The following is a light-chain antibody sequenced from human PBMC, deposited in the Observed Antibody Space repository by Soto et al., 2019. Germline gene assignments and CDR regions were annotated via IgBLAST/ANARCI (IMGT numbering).Light chain of an antibody. CDR2: DAS. V-gene: IGKV1-5*01. J-gene: IGKJ4*01. CDR1: QSISSW. CDR3: QQYNSYSPLT. Sequence: DIQMTQSPSTLSASVGDSVTITCRASQSISSWLAWYQQKPGRAPNLLIYDASSLESGVPSRFSGSGSGTEFTLTISSLQPDDSATYFGQQYNSYSPLTFGGGTKVEIK.